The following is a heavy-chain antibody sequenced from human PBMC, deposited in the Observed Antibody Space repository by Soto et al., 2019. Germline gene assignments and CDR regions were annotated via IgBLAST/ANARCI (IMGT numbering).Heavy chain of an antibody. J-gene: IGHJ5*02. CDR3: ARDPTMVRGVIIGYNWFDP. CDR2: ISAYNGNT. D-gene: IGHD3-10*01. Sequence: GLEWMGWISAYNGNTNYAQKLQGRVTMTTDTSTSTAYMELRSLRSDDTAVYYCARDPTMVRGVIIGYNWFDPWGQRTLVTVSS. V-gene: IGHV1-18*01.